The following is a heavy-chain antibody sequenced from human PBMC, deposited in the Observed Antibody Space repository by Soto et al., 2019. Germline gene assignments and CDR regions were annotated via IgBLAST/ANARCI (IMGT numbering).Heavy chain of an antibody. CDR2: IKSKTDGGKT. V-gene: IGHV3-15*07. Sequence: GGSLRLSCAASGFTFSNAWMNWVRQAPGKGLEWVGRIKSKTDGGKTDYAAPLKGRFTISGDDSKNTLYLQMNSLKTEDTAVYYCTTEGTGTAEHPNGTWGQGTLVTVSS. CDR1: GFTFSNAW. J-gene: IGHJ4*02. CDR3: TTEGTGTAEHPNGT. D-gene: IGHD1-7*01.